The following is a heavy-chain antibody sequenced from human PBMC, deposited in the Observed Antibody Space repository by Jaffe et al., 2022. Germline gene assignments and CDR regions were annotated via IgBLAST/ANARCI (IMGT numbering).Heavy chain of an antibody. J-gene: IGHJ3*02. V-gene: IGHV3-49*04. CDR1: GFTFGDYA. CDR2: IRSKAYGGTT. Sequence: EVQLVESGGGLVQPGRSLRLSCTASGFTFGDYAMSWVRQAPGKGLEWVGFIRSKAYGGTTEYAASVKGRFTISRDDSKSIAYLQMNSLKTEDTAVYYCTRGLRAWAPSAFDIWGQGTMVTVSS. CDR3: TRGLRAWAPSAFDI. D-gene: IGHD1-26*01.